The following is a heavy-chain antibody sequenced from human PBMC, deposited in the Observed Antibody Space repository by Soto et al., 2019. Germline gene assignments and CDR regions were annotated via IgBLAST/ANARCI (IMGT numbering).Heavy chain of an antibody. V-gene: IGHV4-34*01. CDR3: ARGVRIPDYYYYGMDV. Sequence: QVQLQQWGAGLLKPSETLSLTCAVYGGSFSGYYWSWIRQPPGKGLEWIGEINHSGSTNYNPSLKSRVTISVDTSKNQFSLKLSSVTAADTAVYYCARGVRIPDYYYYGMDVWGQGTTVTVSS. CDR1: GGSFSGYY. CDR2: INHSGST. J-gene: IGHJ6*02. D-gene: IGHD2-15*01.